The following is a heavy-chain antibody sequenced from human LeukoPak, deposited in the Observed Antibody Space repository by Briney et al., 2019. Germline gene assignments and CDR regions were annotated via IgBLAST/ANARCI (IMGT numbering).Heavy chain of an antibody. J-gene: IGHJ4*02. Sequence: ASVKVSCKASGYTFTSYGISWVRQAPGQGLEWMGWISAYNGNTNYAQKLQGRVTMTTDTSTSTAYMELRSLRSDDTAVYHCARDLNGCYQLLSNFDYWGQGTLVTASS. CDR3: ARDLNGCYQLLSNFDY. D-gene: IGHD2-2*01. CDR2: ISAYNGNT. V-gene: IGHV1-18*01. CDR1: GYTFTSYG.